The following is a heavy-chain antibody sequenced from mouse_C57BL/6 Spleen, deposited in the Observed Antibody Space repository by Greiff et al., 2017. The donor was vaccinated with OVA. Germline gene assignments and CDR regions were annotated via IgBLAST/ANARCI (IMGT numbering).Heavy chain of an antibody. CDR3: ARDGHYAMDY. J-gene: IGHJ4*01. CDR2: IDPSDSET. D-gene: IGHD2-3*01. V-gene: IGHV1-52*01. CDR1: GYTFTSYW. Sequence: QVQLQQPGAELVRPGSSVKLSCKASGYTFTSYWMHWVKQRPIQGLEWIGNIDPSDSETHYNQKFKDKATLTVDKSSSTAYMQLSSLTSEDSAFYYCARDGHYAMDYWSQGTSATVSS.